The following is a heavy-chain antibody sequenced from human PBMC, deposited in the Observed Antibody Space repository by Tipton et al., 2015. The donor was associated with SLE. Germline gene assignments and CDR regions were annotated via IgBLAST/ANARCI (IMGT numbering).Heavy chain of an antibody. CDR3: ARHGYSDYGIDY. V-gene: IGHV4-4*02. CDR2: IYSSGST. J-gene: IGHJ4*02. CDR1: GDSVSSYQW. Sequence: GLVKPSGTLSLTCVVSGDSVSSYQWWSWVRQSSDKGLEWIGFIYSSGSTNYNPSLKSRVSISIDTSKNQFSLRLNSVTAADTAVYYCARHGYSDYGIDYWGQGTLVTVSS. D-gene: IGHD4-11*01.